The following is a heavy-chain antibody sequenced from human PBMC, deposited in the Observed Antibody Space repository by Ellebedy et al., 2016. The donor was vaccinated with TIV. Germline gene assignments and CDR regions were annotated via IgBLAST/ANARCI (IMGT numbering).Heavy chain of an antibody. CDR3: ARVEPFYCSSTSCKNLGSDY. D-gene: IGHD2-2*01. V-gene: IGHV3-23*01. CDR1: GFTFTTYA. J-gene: IGHJ4*02. CDR2: ISGSGDST. Sequence: GGSLRLSXVASGFTFTTYAMSWVRQAPGKGLEWVSAISGSGDSTYYVDSVKGRFTISRDNSKNTLFLQMNSLRAEDTAVYYCARVEPFYCSSTSCKNLGSDYWGQGTLVTVSS.